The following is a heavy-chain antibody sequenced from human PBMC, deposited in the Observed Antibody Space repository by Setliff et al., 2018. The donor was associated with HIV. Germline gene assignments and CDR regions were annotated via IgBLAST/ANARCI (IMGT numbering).Heavy chain of an antibody. D-gene: IGHD3-3*01. J-gene: IGHJ4*02. CDR3: ARVGKWSGYFYYFDY. V-gene: IGHV4-61*02. Sequence: PSETLSLTCTVSGDSISSGSNYWSWIRQPAGKGLEWIGRIYTSGPRYNPSLENRVTISVDTSKSQFFLMLSSVTAADTAMYYCARVGKWSGYFYYFDYWGQGTLVTVSS. CDR1: GDSISSGSNY. CDR2: IYTSGP.